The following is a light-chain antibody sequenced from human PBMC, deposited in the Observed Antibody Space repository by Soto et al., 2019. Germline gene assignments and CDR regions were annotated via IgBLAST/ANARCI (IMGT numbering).Light chain of an antibody. Sequence: QSVLTQPPSVSEAPRQRVTISCSGSSSNIGNNAVNWYQQLPGKAPKLLIYYDDLLPSGVSDRFSGSKSGTSASLAISGLQSEDEADYYCGTWDSSLSAHVVFGGGTKLTVL. CDR1: SSNIGNNA. CDR3: GTWDSSLSAHVV. J-gene: IGLJ2*01. CDR2: YDD. V-gene: IGLV1-36*01.